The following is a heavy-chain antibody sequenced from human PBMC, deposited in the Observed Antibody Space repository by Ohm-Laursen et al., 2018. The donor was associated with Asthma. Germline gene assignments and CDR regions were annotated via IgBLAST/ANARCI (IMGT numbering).Heavy chain of an antibody. Sequence: ESSVKVSCKVSGDTFNNSAISWVRQAPGQGLEWMGGIIPIFGTTNYAEKFQGRLTIIEDESTSTAYMDLSGLRSDDTAVYYCARAPPGGVDPIYYYGMDVWGQGTTVTVSS. CDR3: ARAPPGGVDPIYYYGMDV. V-gene: IGHV1-69*01. J-gene: IGHJ6*02. CDR2: IIPIFGTT. D-gene: IGHD1-14*01. CDR1: GDTFNNSA.